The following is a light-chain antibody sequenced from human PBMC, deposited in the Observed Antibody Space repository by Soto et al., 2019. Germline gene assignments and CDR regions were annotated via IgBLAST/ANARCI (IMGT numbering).Light chain of an antibody. V-gene: IGKV3-15*01. CDR1: QSVSSN. CDR2: GAS. CDR3: QQYNNWPRTWT. J-gene: IGKJ1*01. Sequence: EIVMTQSPATLSVSPGERATLSCRASQSVSSNLAWYQQKPGQAPRLLIYGASTRATGIPARFSGSGSGTEFTLTISGLQSEDFAVYYCQQYNNWPRTWTFGQGTKVEIK.